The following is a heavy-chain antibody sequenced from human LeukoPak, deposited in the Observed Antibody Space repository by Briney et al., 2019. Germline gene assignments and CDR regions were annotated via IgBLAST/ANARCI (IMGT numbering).Heavy chain of an antibody. CDR3: ARTTIAVAAFDP. J-gene: IGHJ5*02. D-gene: IGHD6-19*01. Sequence: GASVKVSCXASGYTFTGYYMHWVRLAPGQGLEWMGWINPNSGGTNYAQKFQGRVTMTRDTSISTAYMELSRLRSDDTAVYYCARTTIAVAAFDPWGQGTLVTVSS. V-gene: IGHV1-2*02. CDR2: INPNSGGT. CDR1: GYTFTGYY.